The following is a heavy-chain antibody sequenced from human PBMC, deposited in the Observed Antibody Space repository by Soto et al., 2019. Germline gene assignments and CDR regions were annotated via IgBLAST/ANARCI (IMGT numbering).Heavy chain of an antibody. Sequence: SETLSLTCTVSGGSISSSSYYWGWIRQPPGKGLEWIGSIYYSGSTYYNPSLKSRVTISVDTSKNQFSLKLSSVTAADTAVYYCARKKIEVAGRKIDYWGQGTLVTVSS. CDR2: IYYSGST. J-gene: IGHJ4*02. CDR1: GGSISSSSYY. CDR3: ARKKIEVAGRKIDY. D-gene: IGHD6-19*01. V-gene: IGHV4-39*01.